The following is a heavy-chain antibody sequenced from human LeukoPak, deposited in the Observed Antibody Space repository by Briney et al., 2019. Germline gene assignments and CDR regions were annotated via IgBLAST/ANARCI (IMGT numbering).Heavy chain of an antibody. CDR2: ISSGSSYI. V-gene: IGHV3-21*01. D-gene: IGHD3-22*01. J-gene: IGHJ4*02. Sequence: KPGGSLRLSCAASGFTFSSYSMNWVRQAPGKGLEWVSSISSGSSYIYYADSVKGRFTISRDNAKNSLYLQMNSLRAEDTAVYYCAREGRNYYDSSGYYPWWGQGTLVTVSS. CDR1: GFTFSSYS. CDR3: AREGRNYYDSSGYYPW.